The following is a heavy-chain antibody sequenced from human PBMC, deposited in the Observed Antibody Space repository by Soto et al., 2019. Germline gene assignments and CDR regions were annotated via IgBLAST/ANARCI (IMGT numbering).Heavy chain of an antibody. Sequence: QVQLVQSGAEVKKPGSSVKVSCKASGGTFSSYAISWVRQAPGQGLEWMGGIIPIFGTANYAQKFQGRVTISADEATSTAYMELSSLRSEDTAVYYCAREMAPHPYAFDTWGQGTMVPVSS. CDR3: AREMAPHPYAFDT. CDR1: GGTFSSYA. CDR2: IIPIFGTA. J-gene: IGHJ3*02. D-gene: IGHD5-12*01. V-gene: IGHV1-69*01.